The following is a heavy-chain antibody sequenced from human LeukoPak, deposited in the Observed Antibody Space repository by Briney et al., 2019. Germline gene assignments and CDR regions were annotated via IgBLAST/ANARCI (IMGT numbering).Heavy chain of an antibody. J-gene: IGHJ4*02. D-gene: IGHD3-16*01. CDR1: GFSFNNYW. CDR2: INTDQSST. V-gene: IGHV3-74*01. Sequence: GGSLRLSCAASGFSFNNYWMHWVRQAPGKGLIWVARINTDQSSTSYADSVKGRFTISRDNAKNTLYLQMNSLRVEDTAVFYCARGNTWGFDYWGQGTLDTVSS. CDR3: ARGNTWGFDY.